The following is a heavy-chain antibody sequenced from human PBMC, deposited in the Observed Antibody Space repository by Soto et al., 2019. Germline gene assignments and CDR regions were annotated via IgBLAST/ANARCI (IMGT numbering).Heavy chain of an antibody. J-gene: IGHJ4*02. Sequence: PSETLSLTCAVSGGSISRGGYSWSWIRQPPGKGLEWIGYIYHSGSTYYNPSLKSRVTISVDRSKNQFSLKLSSVTAADTAVHYCARVPDYWGQGTLVTSPQ. CDR3: ARVPDY. CDR1: GGSISRGGYS. V-gene: IGHV4-30-2*01. CDR2: IYHSGST.